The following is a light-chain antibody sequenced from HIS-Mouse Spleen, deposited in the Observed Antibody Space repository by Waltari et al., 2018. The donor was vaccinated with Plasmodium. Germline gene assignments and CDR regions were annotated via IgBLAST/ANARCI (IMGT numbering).Light chain of an antibody. CDR1: ASTQNY. V-gene: IGLV3-10*01. Sequence: SYELTQPPSVSVSPGQTARLTCPGAASTQNYAYWYQQKSGQAPVLVIYEDSKRPSGIPERFSGSSSGTMATLTISGAQVEDEADYYCYSTDSSGNHRVFGGGTKLTVL. CDR3: YSTDSSGNHRV. CDR2: EDS. J-gene: IGLJ3*02.